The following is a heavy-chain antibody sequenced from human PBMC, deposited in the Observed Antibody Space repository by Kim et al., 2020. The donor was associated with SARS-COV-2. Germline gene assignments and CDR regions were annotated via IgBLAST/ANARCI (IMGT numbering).Heavy chain of an antibody. CDR2: ILHSGTT. CDR3: ARDRPNYDYAAD. D-gene: IGHD4-17*01. Sequence: SETLSLTCTVSGGSISSGTYYWTWLRQHPGKGLEWIGNILHSGTTDYNPSLKSRLTISLDTSKNQFSLRLNSVTAADTAVYYCARDRPNYDYAADWGQGT. J-gene: IGHJ4*02. V-gene: IGHV4-31*03. CDR1: GGSISSGTYY.